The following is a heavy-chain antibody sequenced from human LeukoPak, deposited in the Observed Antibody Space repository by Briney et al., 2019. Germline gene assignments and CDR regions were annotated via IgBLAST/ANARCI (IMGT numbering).Heavy chain of an antibody. Sequence: SETLSLTCTVSGGSISSYYWSWIRQPPGKGLEGIGYIYYSGSTNYNPSLKSRVTISVDTCKNQFSLKLSSVTAADTAVYFCARGGYSSWSDPFDYWGQGTLVTVSS. CDR2: IYYSGST. V-gene: IGHV4-59*08. D-gene: IGHD6-6*01. CDR1: GGSISSYY. CDR3: ARGGYSSWSDPFDY. J-gene: IGHJ4*02.